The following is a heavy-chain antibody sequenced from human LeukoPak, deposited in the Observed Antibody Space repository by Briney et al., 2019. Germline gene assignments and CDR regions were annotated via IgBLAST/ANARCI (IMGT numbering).Heavy chain of an antibody. V-gene: IGHV3-23*01. Sequence: PGGSLRLSCAASGFTFSSYAMSWVRQAPGKGLEWVSAISGSGGSTYYADSVKGRFTTSRDNSKNTLYLQMNSLRAEDTAVYYCAKEQRLLLWFGELFDWGQGTLVTVSS. CDR1: GFTFSSYA. CDR3: AKEQRLLLWFGELFD. J-gene: IGHJ4*02. D-gene: IGHD3-10*01. CDR2: ISGSGGST.